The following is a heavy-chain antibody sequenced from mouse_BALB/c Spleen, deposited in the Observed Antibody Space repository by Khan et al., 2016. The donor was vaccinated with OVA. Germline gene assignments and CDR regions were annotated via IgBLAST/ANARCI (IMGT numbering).Heavy chain of an antibody. CDR1: GYTFTDYY. Sequence: QVQLKQSGAELARPGASVKLSCKASGYTFTDYYINWVKQRTGQGLEWIGEISPGSGDTYYNDSYKGKAIPPEDTSSSNAYMLLSSLTSEASAVYCCARRNYFGYTFAYWGQGTLVTVSA. D-gene: IGHD1-2*01. CDR3: ARRNYFGYTFAY. CDR2: ISPGSGDT. J-gene: IGHJ3*01. V-gene: IGHV1-77*01.